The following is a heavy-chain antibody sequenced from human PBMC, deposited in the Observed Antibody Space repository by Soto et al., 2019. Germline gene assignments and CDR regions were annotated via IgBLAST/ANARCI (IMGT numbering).Heavy chain of an antibody. CDR1: GFTFSNYA. CDR2: ITRTDST. CDR3: AKALVGEVGATDY. J-gene: IGHJ4*02. Sequence: EVQLLESGGGLVQPGGSLRLSCTASGFTFSNYAMSWVRQAPGKGLEWVSAITRTDSTYYADSVKGRFTISRDNSRNTLYLQMNSLGAEAAALYYCAKALVGEVGATDYWGQGTLVTVSS. D-gene: IGHD1-26*01. V-gene: IGHV3-23*01.